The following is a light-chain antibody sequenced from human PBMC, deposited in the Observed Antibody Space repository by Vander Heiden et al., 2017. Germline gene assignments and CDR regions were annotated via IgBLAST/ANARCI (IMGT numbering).Light chain of an antibody. CDR1: QSVSSSY. Sequence: EIVFTQSPATLSLSPGERATLSCGASQSVSSSYLAWYQQKPGLAPRLLIYDASSRATGIPDRFSGSGSGTDFTLTISRLEPEDFGVYYCQQYGSSPFGGGTKVEIK. J-gene: IGKJ4*01. CDR3: QQYGSSP. CDR2: DAS. V-gene: IGKV3D-20*01.